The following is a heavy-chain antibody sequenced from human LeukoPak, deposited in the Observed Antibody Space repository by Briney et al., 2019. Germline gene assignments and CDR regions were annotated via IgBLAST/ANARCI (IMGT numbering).Heavy chain of an antibody. CDR2: ICTSGDA. J-gene: IGHJ4*02. V-gene: IGHV4-59*10. CDR3: ATGAGDFDN. D-gene: IGHD6-19*01. CDR1: GGAISSYC. Sequence: SETLSLTCGVSGGAISSYCWSWIRQSAGKGLQWIGRICTSGDANYNPSLKSRVTMSLDTSKNQFSLKLSPVTAADTAVYYCATGAGDFDNWGQGTLVTVSS.